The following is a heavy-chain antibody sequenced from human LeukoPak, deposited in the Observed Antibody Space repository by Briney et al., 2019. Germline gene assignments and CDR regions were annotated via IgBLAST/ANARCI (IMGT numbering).Heavy chain of an antibody. V-gene: IGHV4-34*01. CDR2: INHSGST. CDR3: ARVPKAEAGRLLRNWFDP. Sequence: PSETLSLTCAVYGGSFSGYYWSWIRQPPGKGLEWIGEINHSGSTNYNPSLKSRVTISVDTSKNQFSLKLSSVTAAATAVYYCARVPKAEAGRLLRNWFDPWGQGTLVTVSS. J-gene: IGHJ5*02. CDR1: GGSFSGYY. D-gene: IGHD6-13*01.